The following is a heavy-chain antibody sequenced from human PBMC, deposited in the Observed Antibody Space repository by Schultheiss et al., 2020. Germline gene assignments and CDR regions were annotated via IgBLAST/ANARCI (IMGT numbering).Heavy chain of an antibody. J-gene: IGHJ4*02. V-gene: IGHV3-20*04. Sequence: GGSLRLSCTASGFTFDDYCMIWVRQAPGKGLEWVAYINWNGGSTGYADSVKGRFTISRDNSKNTLYLQMNSLRAEDTAVYYCARPIGGVVVVTALDYWGQGTLVTVSS. D-gene: IGHD2-21*02. CDR3: ARPIGGVVVVTALDY. CDR1: GFTFDDYC. CDR2: INWNGGST.